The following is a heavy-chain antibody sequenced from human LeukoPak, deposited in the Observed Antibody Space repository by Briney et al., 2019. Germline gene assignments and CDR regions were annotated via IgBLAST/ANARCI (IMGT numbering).Heavy chain of an antibody. CDR3: AKDPPPGYYYDSSGYNRLDY. CDR2: VSGSGGST. J-gene: IGHJ4*02. V-gene: IGHV3-23*01. D-gene: IGHD3-22*01. CDR1: GFIFSNYY. Sequence: GGSLRLSCAASGFIFSNYYMSWIRQAPGKGLEWVSAVSGSGGSTYYADSVKGRFTISRDNSKNTLYLQMNSLRAEDTAVYYCAKDPPPGYYYDSSGYNRLDYWGQGTLVTVSS.